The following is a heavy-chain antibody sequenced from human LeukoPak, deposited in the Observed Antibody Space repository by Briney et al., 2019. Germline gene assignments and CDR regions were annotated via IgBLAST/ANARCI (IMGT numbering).Heavy chain of an antibody. CDR1: GYTFTSYG. J-gene: IGHJ3*02. CDR3: ARDLSENYGDYDDAFDI. D-gene: IGHD4-17*01. CDR2: ISAYNGNT. V-gene: IGHV1-18*01. Sequence: GASVKVSCKASGYTFTSYGISWVRQAPGQGLEWMGWISAYNGNTNYAQKLQGRVTMTTDTSTSTAYMELRSLRSDDTAVYYCARDLSENYGDYDDAFDIWGQGTMVTVSS.